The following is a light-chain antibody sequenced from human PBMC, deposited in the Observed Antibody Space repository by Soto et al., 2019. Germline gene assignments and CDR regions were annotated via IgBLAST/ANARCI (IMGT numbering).Light chain of an antibody. V-gene: IGKV3-11*02. Sequence: IVLTQSAFALSLSPGERATLSCRASQCIXTYFYWYEVKPGQAPRILIXDESRRASGVPARLSGSGSGRDFTLIISSLEPEDFVPYYCQQRNTWTTSTFGQGTRLEIK. CDR2: DES. J-gene: IGKJ5*01. CDR3: QQRNTWTTST. CDR1: QCIXTY.